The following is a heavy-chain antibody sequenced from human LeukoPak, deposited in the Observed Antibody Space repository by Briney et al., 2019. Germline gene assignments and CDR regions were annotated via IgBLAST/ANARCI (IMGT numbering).Heavy chain of an antibody. J-gene: IGHJ4*02. CDR2: IYASGST. Sequence: PETLSLTCTVSGGSISSYWSWIRQPAGKGLEWIGRIYASGSTYYNPSLKSRVTMSVDTSKNQFSLRLTTVTAADTAVYYCARDSNLEYSSSRGLGRWGQGTLVTVSS. CDR1: GGSISSY. D-gene: IGHD6-6*01. V-gene: IGHV4-4*07. CDR3: ARDSNLEYSSSRGLGR.